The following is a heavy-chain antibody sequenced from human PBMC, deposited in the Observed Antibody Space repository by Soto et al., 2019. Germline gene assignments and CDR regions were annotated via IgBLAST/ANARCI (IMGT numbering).Heavy chain of an antibody. J-gene: IGHJ5*02. V-gene: IGHV3-30-3*01. D-gene: IGHD3-22*01. CDR1: GFSFSHYA. Sequence: QRQLVESGGGVVQPGRSLRLSCAASGFSFSHYAMHWVRQAPGKGLEWVSLISYDGDNQYFTDSVRGRFTISRDNSKNTVYLGLKSLRLDDTATYYCVSPHSDSSNAFDLWGQGTLVTVSS. CDR2: ISYDGDNQ. CDR3: VSPHSDSSNAFDL.